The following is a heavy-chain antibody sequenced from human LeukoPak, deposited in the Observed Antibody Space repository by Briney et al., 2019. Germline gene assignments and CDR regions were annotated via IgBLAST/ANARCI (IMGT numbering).Heavy chain of an antibody. CDR1: GGSISSSSYY. Sequence: PSETLSLTCTVSGGSISSSSYYWGWIRQPPGKGLEWIGSIYYSGSTYYNPSLKSRVTISVDTSKNQFSLKLNSVTPEDTAVYYCARSPNYYYYYMDVWGKGTTVTVSS. V-gene: IGHV4-39*07. CDR3: ARSPNYYYYYMDV. CDR2: IYYSGST. J-gene: IGHJ6*03.